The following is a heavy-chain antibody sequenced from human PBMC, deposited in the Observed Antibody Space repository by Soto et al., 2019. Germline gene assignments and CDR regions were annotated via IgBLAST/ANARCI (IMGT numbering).Heavy chain of an antibody. D-gene: IGHD3-16*01. CDR3: ARTAPMDAGDKYYSDF. Sequence: SVKVSCKASGGTFGTFGISWVRQAPGQGLEWMGGIIPFFGTAKYSQKFEDRITITADESTNTVYMDLRSLTSEDTAIYYCARTAPMDAGDKYYSDFWGQGALVTVSS. CDR2: IIPFFGTA. CDR1: GGTFGTFG. J-gene: IGHJ4*02. V-gene: IGHV1-69*13.